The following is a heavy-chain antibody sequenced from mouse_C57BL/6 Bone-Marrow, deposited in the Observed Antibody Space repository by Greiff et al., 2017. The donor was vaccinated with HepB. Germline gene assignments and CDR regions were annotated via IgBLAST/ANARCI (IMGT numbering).Heavy chain of an antibody. D-gene: IGHD2-4*01. CDR1: GFSLSTFGMG. CDR2: LWWDDDK. CDR3: GRIELYYDYPGLDY. J-gene: IGHJ2*01. Sequence: QVQLKESGPGILQPSQTLSLTCSFSGFSLSTFGMGVGWIRQPSGKGLEWLAHLWWDDDKYYNPALKNRLTIFKDTSKNQVFLQIANVDTADTATYYCGRIELYYDYPGLDYWGRGTTLTVTS. V-gene: IGHV8-8*01.